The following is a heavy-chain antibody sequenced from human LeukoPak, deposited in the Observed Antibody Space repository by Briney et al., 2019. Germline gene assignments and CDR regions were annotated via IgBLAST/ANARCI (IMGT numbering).Heavy chain of an antibody. CDR2: ISAYNGKT. D-gene: IGHD3-22*01. CDR3: AYSKIVVVPDAFDI. V-gene: IGHV1-18*01. CDR1: GYTFTSFG. Sequence: GASVKVSCKASGYTFTSFGISWVRQAPGQGLEWMGWISAYNGKTNYAQNLQGRVTMTTDTSASTAYMELRSLRSDDTAVYYCAYSKIVVVPDAFDIWGQGTMVTVS. J-gene: IGHJ3*02.